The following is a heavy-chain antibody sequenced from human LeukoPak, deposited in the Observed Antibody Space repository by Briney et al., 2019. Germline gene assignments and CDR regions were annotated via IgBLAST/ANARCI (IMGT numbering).Heavy chain of an antibody. D-gene: IGHD3-3*01. J-gene: IGHJ6*03. V-gene: IGHV3-73*01. CDR2: IRSKANSYAT. CDR1: GFTFSGSA. Sequence: GGSLRLSCAASGFTFSGSARHWVGQASRRGLEWVGRIRSKANSYATACAASVKGRFTISRDDSKNTAYLQMNSLKTEDTAVYYCTTDPHLYDFWSGYYVSGDYYYVDVWGKGTTVTVSS. CDR3: TTDPHLYDFWSGYYVSGDYYYVDV.